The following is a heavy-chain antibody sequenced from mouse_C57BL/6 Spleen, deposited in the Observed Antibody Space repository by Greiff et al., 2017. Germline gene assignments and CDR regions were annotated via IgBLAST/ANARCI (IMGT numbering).Heavy chain of an antibody. CDR1: GYAFSSSW. Sequence: QVQLKESGPELVKPGASVKISCKASGYAFSSSWMNWVKQRPGKGLEWIGRIYPGDGDTNYNGKFKGKATLTADKSSSTAYMQLSSLTSEDSAVYFCARLGGHYPYYAMDYWGQGTSVTVSS. V-gene: IGHV1-82*01. CDR2: IYPGDGDT. J-gene: IGHJ4*01. D-gene: IGHD6-1*01. CDR3: ARLGGHYPYYAMDY.